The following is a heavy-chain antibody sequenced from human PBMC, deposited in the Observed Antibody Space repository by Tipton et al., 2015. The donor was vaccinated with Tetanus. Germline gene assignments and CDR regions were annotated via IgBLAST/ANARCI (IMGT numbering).Heavy chain of an antibody. CDR2: ISDISTSM. CDR3: AARDYSDRRGVRPFDC. J-gene: IGHJ4*02. D-gene: IGHD3-22*01. CDR1: GSTFSGYA. V-gene: IGHV3-21*01. Sequence: SLRLSCAASGSTFSGYAMNWVRQAPGKGLEWISAISDISTSMFYAASVRGRFTISRDNAKNSLYLQMNRLGAEDPAVYYCAARDYSDRRGVRPFDCWGQLTLVTASS.